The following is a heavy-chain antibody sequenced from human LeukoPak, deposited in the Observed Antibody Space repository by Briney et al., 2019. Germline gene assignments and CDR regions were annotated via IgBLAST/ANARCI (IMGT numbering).Heavy chain of an antibody. J-gene: IGHJ4*02. CDR2: ISSSSSYI. D-gene: IGHD5-18*01. CDR3: ARDPDLDTAMVIGY. Sequence: PGGSLRLSCAASGFTFSSYSMNWVRQAPGKGLEWVSSISSSSSYIYYADSVKGRFTISRDNAKNSLYLQMNSLRAEDTAVYYCARDPDLDTAMVIGYWGQGTLVTVSS. V-gene: IGHV3-21*01. CDR1: GFTFSSYS.